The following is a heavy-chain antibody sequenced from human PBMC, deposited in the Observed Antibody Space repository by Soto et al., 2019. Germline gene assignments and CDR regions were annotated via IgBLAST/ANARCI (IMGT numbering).Heavy chain of an antibody. CDR3: TVTYYYDSSGYYYRHFDY. CDR1: GFTFSGSA. Sequence: KVSCAASGFTFSGSAMHWVRQASGKGLEWVGRIRSKANSYATAYAASVKGRFTISRDDSKNTAYLQMNSLKTEDTAVYYCTVTYYYDSSGYYYRHFDYWGQGTLVTVSS. J-gene: IGHJ4*02. CDR2: IRSKANSYAT. V-gene: IGHV3-73*01. D-gene: IGHD3-22*01.